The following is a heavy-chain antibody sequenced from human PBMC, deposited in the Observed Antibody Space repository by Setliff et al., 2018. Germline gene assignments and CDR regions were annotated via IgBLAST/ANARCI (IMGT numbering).Heavy chain of an antibody. V-gene: IGHV4-39*01. J-gene: IGHJ2*01. CDR1: GDSITSSNYY. Sequence: PSETLSLTCTVSGDSITSSNYYWGWIRQPPGKGLEWIGSIYYSGSTYYNPSLRSRVTISVDISKNQVSLKLSSVTAADTAMFYCARREVERTTTRRTVWYFGLWGRGTLVTVSS. CDR3: ARREVERTTTRRTVWYFGL. D-gene: IGHD1-7*01. CDR2: IYYSGST.